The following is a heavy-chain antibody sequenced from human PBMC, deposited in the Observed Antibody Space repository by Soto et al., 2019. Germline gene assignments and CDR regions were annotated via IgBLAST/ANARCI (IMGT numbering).Heavy chain of an antibody. CDR1: GFILTNYA. J-gene: IGHJ3*01. D-gene: IGHD7-27*01. Sequence: VQLLESGGDLVQPGGSLRLSCVASGFILTNYAMSWVRQAPGKGLEWVSTIGGTDGDSDGVAWYEDSVKGRLTISRDSAANTLFLHRDNLRAEDLALYYCVKRGRNWGAFDFGGQGTTVVVSS. CDR3: VKRGRNWGAFDF. CDR2: IGGTDGDSDGVA. V-gene: IGHV3-23*01.